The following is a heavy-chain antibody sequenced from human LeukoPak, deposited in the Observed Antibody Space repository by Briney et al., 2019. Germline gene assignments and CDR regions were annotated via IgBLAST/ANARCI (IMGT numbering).Heavy chain of an antibody. Sequence: SETLSLTCTVSGDSINSYYWTWIRQAPGKGLEWIGYIYYTGSTNYSPSLKSRVSISIDPSKNQFSLKLTSVTAADTAVYYCATQAFYYYYMDVWGKGTTVTVSS. J-gene: IGHJ6*03. CDR1: GDSINSYY. CDR2: IYYTGST. V-gene: IGHV4-59*08. CDR3: ATQAFYYYYMDV.